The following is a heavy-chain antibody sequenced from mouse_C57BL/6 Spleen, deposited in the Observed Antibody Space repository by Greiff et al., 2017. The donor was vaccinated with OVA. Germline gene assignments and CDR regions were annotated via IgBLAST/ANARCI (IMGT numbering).Heavy chain of an antibody. CDR3: AREGLITTVVSTSNFDV. V-gene: IGHV5-4*01. CDR2: ISDGGSYT. J-gene: IGHJ1*03. D-gene: IGHD1-1*01. CDR1: GFTFSSYA. Sequence: EVKVVESGGGLVKPGGSLKLSCAASGFTFSSYAMSWVRQTPEKRLEWVATISDGGSYTYYPDNVKGRFTISRDNAKNNLYLQRSHLKSENTAIYYCAREGLITTVVSTSNFDVWGTGTTVTVPS.